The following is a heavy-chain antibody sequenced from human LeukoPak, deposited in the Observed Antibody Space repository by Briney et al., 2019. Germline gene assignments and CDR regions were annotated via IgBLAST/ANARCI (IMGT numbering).Heavy chain of an antibody. V-gene: IGHV1-2*02. Sequence: ASVKVSRMASGYTFTGYYMHWVRQAPGQGLEWMGWINPNSGGTNYAQKFQGRVTMTRDTSISTAYMELSRLRSDDTAVYYCARVGCSSTSCYWGVDAFDIWGQGTMVTVSS. J-gene: IGHJ3*02. CDR3: ARVGCSSTSCYWGVDAFDI. CDR1: GYTFTGYY. D-gene: IGHD2-2*01. CDR2: INPNSGGT.